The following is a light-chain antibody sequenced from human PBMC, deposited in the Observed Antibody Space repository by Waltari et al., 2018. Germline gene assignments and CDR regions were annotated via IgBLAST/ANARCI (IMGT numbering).Light chain of an antibody. Sequence: QSALTQPASVSGSPGQSITISCPGTDSDVGAYDFVSWYQQHPGKAPHLIMYEGSNRPSGISNRFSASKSGNTASLTISGLQAEDEADYYCSSYTTSSAPGVFGTGTRVTVL. J-gene: IGLJ1*01. V-gene: IGLV2-14*01. CDR3: SSYTTSSAPGV. CDR1: DSDVGAYDF. CDR2: EGS.